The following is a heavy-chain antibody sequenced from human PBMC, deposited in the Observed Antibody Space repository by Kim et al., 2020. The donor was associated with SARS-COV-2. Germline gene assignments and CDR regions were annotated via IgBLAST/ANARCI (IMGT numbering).Heavy chain of an antibody. CDR3: AKDLWGDYGDYGRIDY. CDR2: ISYDGSNK. Sequence: GGSLRLSCAASGFTFSSYGMHWVRQAPGKGLEWVAVISYDGSNKYYADSVKGRFTISRDNSKNTLYLQMNSLRAEDTAVYYCAKDLWGDYGDYGRIDYWGQGTLVTVSS. D-gene: IGHD4-17*01. CDR1: GFTFSSYG. J-gene: IGHJ4*02. V-gene: IGHV3-30*18.